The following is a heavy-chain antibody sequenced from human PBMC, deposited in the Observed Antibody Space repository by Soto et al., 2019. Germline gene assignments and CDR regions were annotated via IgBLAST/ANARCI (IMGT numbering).Heavy chain of an antibody. Sequence: PGGSLRLSCAASGFTFSSYAMHWVRQAPGKGLEWVAVISYDGSNKYYADSVKGRFTISRDNSKNTLYLQMNSLRAEDTAVYYCARDVKAYYDILTGYYRLGYFDYWGQGTLVTVSS. CDR2: ISYDGSNK. D-gene: IGHD3-9*01. CDR3: ARDVKAYYDILTGYYRLGYFDY. CDR1: GFTFSSYA. J-gene: IGHJ4*02. V-gene: IGHV3-30-3*01.